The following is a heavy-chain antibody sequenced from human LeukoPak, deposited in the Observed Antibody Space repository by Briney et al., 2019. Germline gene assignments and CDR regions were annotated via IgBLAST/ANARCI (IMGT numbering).Heavy chain of an antibody. Sequence: PGGSLRLSCAASGFTFSSYDMHWVRQATGKGLEWVSAIGTAGDTYYPGSVKGRFTISRENAKNSLYLQMNSLRAGDTAVYYCARVSRYSYGFYAFDIWGQGTMVTVSS. CDR1: GFTFSSYD. CDR2: IGTAGDT. D-gene: IGHD5-18*01. V-gene: IGHV3-13*01. CDR3: ARVSRYSYGFYAFDI. J-gene: IGHJ3*02.